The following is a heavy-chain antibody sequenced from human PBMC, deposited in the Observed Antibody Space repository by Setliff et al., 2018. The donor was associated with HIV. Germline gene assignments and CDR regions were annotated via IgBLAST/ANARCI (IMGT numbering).Heavy chain of an antibody. CDR3: VTLSYSSG. D-gene: IGHD6-6*01. V-gene: IGHV3-74*01. Sequence: GESLKISCKGSAYTFSTYWIGWVRQMPGKGLEWMGIIYPGDGSEPTYADSVKGRFSISRDNAKSTLYLQMNGLRGEDTAVYYCVTLSYSSGWGQGTQVTVSS. CDR2: PGDGSEP. CDR1: AYTFSTYW. J-gene: IGHJ4*02.